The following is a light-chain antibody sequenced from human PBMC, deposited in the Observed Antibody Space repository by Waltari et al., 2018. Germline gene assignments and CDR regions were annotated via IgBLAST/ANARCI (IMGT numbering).Light chain of an antibody. CDR1: GGSFATNY. CDR2: ADN. V-gene: IGLV6-57*02. CDR3: QSYDGDRSWV. Sequence: FILTQSHSVSESPGRTVTISCSGSGGSFATNYVQWYQPRPGRAPTTVIYADNQRPSGVPDRFSGSVDSSSNSASLTISGLQTEDEADYYCQSYDGDRSWVFGGGTKLTVL. J-gene: IGLJ3*02.